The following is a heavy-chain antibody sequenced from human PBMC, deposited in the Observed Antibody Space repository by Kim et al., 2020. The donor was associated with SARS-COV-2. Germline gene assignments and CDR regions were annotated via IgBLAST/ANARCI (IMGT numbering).Heavy chain of an antibody. CDR3: AKAVYDGWYSSGWYYGMDV. Sequence: GGSLRLSCAASGFTFDDYTMHWVRQAPGKGLEWVSLISWDGGSTYYADSVKGRFTISRDNSKNSLYLQMNSLRTEDTALYYCAKAVYDGWYSSGWYYGMDVWGQGTTVTVSS. D-gene: IGHD6-19*01. CDR1: GFTFDDYT. CDR2: ISWDGGST. J-gene: IGHJ6*02. V-gene: IGHV3-43*01.